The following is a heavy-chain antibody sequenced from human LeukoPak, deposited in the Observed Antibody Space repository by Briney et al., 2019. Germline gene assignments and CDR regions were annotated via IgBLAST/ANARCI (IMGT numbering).Heavy chain of an antibody. J-gene: IGHJ5*02. D-gene: IGHD4-11*01. Sequence: GGSLRLSCGASGFTFSNCAMSWVRQAPGKGLEWVSVISGSGTTTDYGDSVRGRFTISRDNSKNTLFLQMNDLRVEDTAIYYCAKGEALVYSTVNWFDPWGQGTLVTVPS. CDR1: GFTFSNCA. V-gene: IGHV3-23*01. CDR2: ISGSGTTT. CDR3: AKGEALVYSTVNWFDP.